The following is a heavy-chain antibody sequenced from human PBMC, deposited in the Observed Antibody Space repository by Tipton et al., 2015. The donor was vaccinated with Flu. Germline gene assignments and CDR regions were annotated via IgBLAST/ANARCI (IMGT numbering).Heavy chain of an antibody. Sequence: SLRLSCTAPRFNFSSFGMHWVRQAPGMGLEWLTLISYDGSEKSYGDSVRGRFTISRDNSKNTVYLQMNSLRSEDTAVYYCAKDRLYGARSYYPQDWGQGTRVTVSS. CDR1: RFNFSSFG. J-gene: IGHJ4*02. D-gene: IGHD3-10*01. CDR2: ISYDGSEK. CDR3: AKDRLYGARSYYPQD. V-gene: IGHV3-30*18.